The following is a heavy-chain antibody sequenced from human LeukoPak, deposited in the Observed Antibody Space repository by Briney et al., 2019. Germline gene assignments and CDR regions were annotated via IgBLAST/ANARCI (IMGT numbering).Heavy chain of an antibody. Sequence: GGSLRLSCSASGFTFTSHVMHWVRQATGKGLQYVSGISMNVQTTYYAGSVKGRFTISRDSSKNTVYLQMNSLTAEDTAVYYCVREGVERRTNFDYWGQGTLVSVSS. J-gene: IGHJ4*02. V-gene: IGHV3-64D*06. CDR1: GFTFTSHV. D-gene: IGHD1-1*01. CDR2: ISMNVQTT. CDR3: VREGVERRTNFDY.